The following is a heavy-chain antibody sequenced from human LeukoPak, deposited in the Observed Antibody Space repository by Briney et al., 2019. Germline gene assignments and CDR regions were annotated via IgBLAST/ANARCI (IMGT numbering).Heavy chain of an antibody. CDR2: INHSGST. D-gene: IGHD5-18*01. CDR1: GGSFSGYY. CDR3: ARVGYSYGPFDY. J-gene: IGHJ4*02. Sequence: SETLSLTCAVYGGSFSGYYWGWIRQPPGKGLEWIGEINHSGSTNYNPSLKSRVTISVDTSKNQFSLKLSSVTAADTAVYYCARVGYSYGPFDYWGQGALVTVSS. V-gene: IGHV4-34*01.